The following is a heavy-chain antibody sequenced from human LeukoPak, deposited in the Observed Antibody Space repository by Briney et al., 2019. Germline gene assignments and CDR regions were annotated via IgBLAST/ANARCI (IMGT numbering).Heavy chain of an antibody. D-gene: IGHD2-15*01. V-gene: IGHV4-39*01. CDR2: IYYSGST. J-gene: IGHJ4*02. Sequence: PSETLSLTCTVSGGSISSSSYYWGWIRQPPGKGLEWIGSIYYSGSTYYNPSLKSRVTISVDTSKNQFSLKLSSVTAADTAVYYCARHGPTRPPIGYCSGGSCYSFFSFDYWGQGTLVTVSS. CDR3: ARHGPTRPPIGYCSGGSCYSFFSFDY. CDR1: GGSISSSSYY.